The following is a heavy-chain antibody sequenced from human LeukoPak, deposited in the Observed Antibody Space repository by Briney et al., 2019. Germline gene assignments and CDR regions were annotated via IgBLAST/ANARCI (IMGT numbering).Heavy chain of an antibody. J-gene: IGHJ4*02. CDR2: TYYRSKWYN. V-gene: IGHV6-1*01. CDR3: ARSSNLHYFDY. Sequence: SQTLSLTCAISGDSASNNSAIWIWIRQSPSRGLQWLGRTYYRSKWYNDYAVSAKSRITLNVDTSKNQFSLQLNSVTPEDTAVYYCARSSNLHYFDYWGQGTQVTVSS. CDR1: GDSASNNSAI.